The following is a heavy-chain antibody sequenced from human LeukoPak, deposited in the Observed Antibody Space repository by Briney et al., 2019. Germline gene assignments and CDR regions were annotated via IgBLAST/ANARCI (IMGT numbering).Heavy chain of an antibody. CDR2: IYQSETA. CDR1: GYSISSGYF. V-gene: IGHV4-38-2*02. CDR3: ARQNYGSGSYYLDY. Sequence: SETLSLTCTVSGYSISSGYFWGWMRQPPGKGLEWIGSIYQSETAHYNPSLKSRVTISVDTSKNQFSLKLSSVTAADTAVYYCARQNYGSGSYYLDYWGQGTLVTVSS. D-gene: IGHD3-10*01. J-gene: IGHJ4*02.